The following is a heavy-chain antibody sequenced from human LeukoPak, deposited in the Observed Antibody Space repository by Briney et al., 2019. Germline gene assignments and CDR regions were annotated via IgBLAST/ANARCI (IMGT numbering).Heavy chain of an antibody. J-gene: IGHJ4*02. V-gene: IGHV3-7*04. CDR2: IKQDGSEK. Sequence: GGSLRLSCAASGFTFSSYWMSWVRQAPGKGLEWVANIKQDGSEKYYVDSVKGRFTISRDNAKNSLYLQMNSLRAEDTAVYYCARVGIWLQLGEYYFDYWGQGTLVTVSS. D-gene: IGHD5-24*01. CDR1: GFTFSSYW. CDR3: ARVGIWLQLGEYYFDY.